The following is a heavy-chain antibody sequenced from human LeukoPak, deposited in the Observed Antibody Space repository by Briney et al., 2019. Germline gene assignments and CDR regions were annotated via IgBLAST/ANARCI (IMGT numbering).Heavy chain of an antibody. CDR1: GFTFSTYG. D-gene: IGHD2-2*02. CDR3: AKMHSRYCSSTSCYTLDY. J-gene: IGHJ4*02. CDR2: IWFDGNNK. Sequence: GGSLRLSCAASGFTFSTYGMHWVRQAPGQGLEWVALIWFDGNNKYYADSVKGRFTISRDNSKNTLYLQMNSLRAEDTAVYYCAKMHSRYCSSTSCYTLDYWGQGTLVTVSS. V-gene: IGHV3-30*02.